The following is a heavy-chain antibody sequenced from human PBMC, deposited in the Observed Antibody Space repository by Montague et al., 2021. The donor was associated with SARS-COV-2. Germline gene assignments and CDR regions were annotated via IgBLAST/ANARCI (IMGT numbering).Heavy chain of an antibody. CDR1: GGSISSYY. CDR3: ARRGRKLLPVATTIGGFDI. CDR2: IYYSGST. D-gene: IGHD5-12*01. V-gene: IGHV4-59*08. Sequence: SETLSLTCTVSGGSISSYYWSWIWQPPGKGLEWIGYIYYSGSTYYNPSLKSRVTISVDTSKNHFSLKLSSVTAADTAVYYCARRGRKLLPVATTIGGFDIWGQGTMVTVSS. J-gene: IGHJ3*02.